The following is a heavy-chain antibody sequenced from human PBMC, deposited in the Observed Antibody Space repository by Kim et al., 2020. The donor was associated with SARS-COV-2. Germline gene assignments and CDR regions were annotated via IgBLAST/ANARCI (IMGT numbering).Heavy chain of an antibody. CDR1: GGTFSSYA. V-gene: IGHV1-69*13. Sequence: SVKVSCKASGGTFSSYAISWVRQAPGQGLEWMGGIIPIFGTANYAQKFQGRVTITADESTSTAYMELSSLRSEYTAVYYCARDSYGDYAHWFDPWGQGTLVTVSS. J-gene: IGHJ5*02. CDR3: ARDSYGDYAHWFDP. CDR2: IIPIFGTA. D-gene: IGHD4-17*01.